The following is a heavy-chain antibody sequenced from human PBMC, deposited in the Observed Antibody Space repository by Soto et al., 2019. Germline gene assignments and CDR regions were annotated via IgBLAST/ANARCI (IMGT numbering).Heavy chain of an antibody. CDR2: IWYDGNNK. CDR1: GFTFSNYG. Sequence: HPGGSLRLSCAASGFTFSNYGMHWVRQAPGKGLEWVAVIWYDGNNKYYADSVKGRFTISRDNSNNTLYVQMTSLRAEDTAVYYCARGLHSLFDYWGQGTLVTV. D-gene: IGHD2-21*01. V-gene: IGHV3-33*01. CDR3: ARGLHSLFDY. J-gene: IGHJ4*02.